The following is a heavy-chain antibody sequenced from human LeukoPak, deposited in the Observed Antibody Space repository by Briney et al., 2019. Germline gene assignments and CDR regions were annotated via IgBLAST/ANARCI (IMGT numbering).Heavy chain of an antibody. CDR2: VYYSGST. V-gene: IGHV4-39*07. J-gene: IGHJ4*02. D-gene: IGHD3-9*01. Sequence: SETLSLTCTVSGGSVSSHRYYWGWLRQPPGKGLEWIGSVYYSGSTYYDPSLKSRVVISVDTSKNQFSLKLSSVTAADTAVYYCARGDYDISTLNYWGQGTLVTVSS. CDR1: GGSVSSHRYY. CDR3: ARGDYDISTLNY.